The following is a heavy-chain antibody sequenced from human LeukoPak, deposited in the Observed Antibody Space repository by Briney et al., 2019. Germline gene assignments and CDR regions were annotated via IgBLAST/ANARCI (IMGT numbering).Heavy chain of an antibody. J-gene: IGHJ5*02. CDR3: AREVATILNWFDP. CDR1: GGSISSGDYY. CDR2: MSFSGST. V-gene: IGHV4-30-4*01. Sequence: SQTLSLTCTVPGGSISSGDYYWSWIRQPPGKGLEWIGYMSFSGSTYYNPSLKSRVTISADTSKNQFSLKLSSVTAADTAVYYCAREVATILNWFDPWGQGTLVTVSS. D-gene: IGHD5-12*01.